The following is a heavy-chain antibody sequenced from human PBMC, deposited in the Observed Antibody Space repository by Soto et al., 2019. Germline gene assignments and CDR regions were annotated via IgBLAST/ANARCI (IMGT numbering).Heavy chain of an antibody. CDR2: INHSGST. Sequence: PSETLSLTCAVYGGSFSGYYWSWIRQPPGKGLEWIGEINHSGSTNYNPSLKSRVTISVDTSKNQFSLKLSSVTAADTAVYYCASHDYIWGSYRYPFDYWGQGTLVTVSS. CDR3: ASHDYIWGSYRYPFDY. CDR1: GGSFSGYY. J-gene: IGHJ4*02. V-gene: IGHV4-34*01. D-gene: IGHD3-16*02.